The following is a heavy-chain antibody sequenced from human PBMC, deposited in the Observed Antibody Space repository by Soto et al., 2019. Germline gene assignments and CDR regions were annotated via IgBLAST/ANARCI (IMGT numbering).Heavy chain of an antibody. D-gene: IGHD6-19*01. CDR3: ARQKQWLSPFDD. CDR1: GGSITNDDYY. Sequence: QVQLQESGPGLVKPSQTLSLTCTVSGGSITNDDYYWNWIRQLPGKGLEWIGYIHNSGTTDYNPSLKRRVTISVATSKSQFSLKLSSVTAADTAVYFCARQKQWLSPFDDWGQGTLVTVSS. CDR2: IHNSGTT. V-gene: IGHV4-31*03. J-gene: IGHJ4*02.